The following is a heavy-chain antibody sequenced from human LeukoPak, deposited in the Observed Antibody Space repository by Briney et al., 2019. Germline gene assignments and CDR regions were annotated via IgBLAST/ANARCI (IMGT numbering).Heavy chain of an antibody. CDR2: LIAGNGNT. J-gene: IGHJ4*02. CDR1: GYTFTSFP. V-gene: IGHV1-3*01. D-gene: IGHD5-12*01. Sequence: ASVKVSCKASGYTFTSFPMHWVRQAPGQRLEWMGWLIAGNGNTRYSQNFQGRVTITRDTSASTAYMELSSLRPEDTAVYYCARDGGYSGGSEPREMDYWGQRTLVTVSS. CDR3: ARDGGYSGGSEPREMDY.